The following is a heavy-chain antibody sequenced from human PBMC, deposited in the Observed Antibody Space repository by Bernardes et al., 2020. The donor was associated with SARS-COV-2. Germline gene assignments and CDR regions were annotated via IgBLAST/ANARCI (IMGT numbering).Heavy chain of an antibody. CDR2: LSRNGGST. V-gene: IGHV3-64D*09. CDR3: VKDFDFAEYCSSTSCYLGSFDY. J-gene: IGHJ4*02. D-gene: IGHD2-2*01. CDR1: GFTFSSYA. Sequence: GGSLRLSCSASGFTFSSYALHWVRQVPGKGLEYVSALSRNGGSTYYADSVKGRFTISRDNSKNTLYLQMSSLRAEDTAVYYCVKDFDFAEYCSSTSCYLGSFDYWGQGTLVTVAS.